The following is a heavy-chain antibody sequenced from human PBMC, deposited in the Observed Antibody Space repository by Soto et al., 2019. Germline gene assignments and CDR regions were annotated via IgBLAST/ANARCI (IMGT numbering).Heavy chain of an antibody. CDR2: IYYSGNT. V-gene: IGHV4-31*02. J-gene: IGHJ3*02. Sequence: QVRLQEWGPGLVKPSQTLSLKCSVSGGSITTGGRYWSWIRQLPGKGLEWIGDIYYSGNTYYNASLQSRVTISVEAAKNQFSLKLSSVTAADTAVYYCAPALVFTGGDGFDIWGQGRLVTVSS. CDR1: GGSITTGGRY. CDR3: APALVFTGGDGFDI. D-gene: IGHD1-1*01.